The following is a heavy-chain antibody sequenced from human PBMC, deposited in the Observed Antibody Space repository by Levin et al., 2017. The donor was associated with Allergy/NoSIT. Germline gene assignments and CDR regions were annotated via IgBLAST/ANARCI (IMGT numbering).Heavy chain of an antibody. V-gene: IGHV3-23*01. CDR2: ISGSGVT. D-gene: IGHD3-16*01. CDR3: AKGGGYYFDY. Sequence: GESLKISCPASGFTFSSYVMRWVRQAPGKGLEWVSSISGSGVTYYADSVKGRFTISRDNSKNTVYLQTNSLGAEDTALYYCAKGGGYYFDYWGQGTLVTVSS. J-gene: IGHJ4*02. CDR1: GFTFSSYV.